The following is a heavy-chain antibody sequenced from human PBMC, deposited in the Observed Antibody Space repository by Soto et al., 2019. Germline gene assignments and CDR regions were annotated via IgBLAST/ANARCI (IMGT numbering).Heavy chain of an antibody. V-gene: IGHV4-4*07. J-gene: IGHJ6*02. CDR1: GISIVGYS. CDR2: IYASGST. CDR3: AVLADFKSYYYGMNG. Sequence: SETLSLTCNVSGISIVGYSWSWIRQPAGKGLEWLGRIYASGSTNYNPSLKSRVTISVDTSKNQFSLKVTSVTAADTAVYYCAVLADFKSYYYGMNGCGQGPAVTVYS.